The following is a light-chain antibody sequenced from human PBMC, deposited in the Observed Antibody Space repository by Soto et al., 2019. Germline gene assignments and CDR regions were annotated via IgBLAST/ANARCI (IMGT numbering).Light chain of an antibody. V-gene: IGKV1-27*01. J-gene: IGKJ4*01. CDR3: QKYNSAPLI. Sequence: DIQMTQSPSSLSASVGDRVTITCRASQYISNYLAWYQQKPGKVPKLLIYAASTLQSGVPSRFSGSGSGTEFTLTISSLQPEDVATYYCQKYNSAPLIFGGGAKVEIK. CDR1: QYISNY. CDR2: AAS.